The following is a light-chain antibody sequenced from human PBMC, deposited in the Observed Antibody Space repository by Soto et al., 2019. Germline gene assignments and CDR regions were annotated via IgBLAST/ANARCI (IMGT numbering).Light chain of an antibody. CDR3: QQYNSYSHT. J-gene: IGKJ2*01. Sequence: DIQMTQSPSTLTASVGDRVTITCRASQSISSWLAWYQQRPGQAPKLLIYDASSLESGVPSRFSGSGSGTEFTLTISSLQADDFATYYCQQYNSYSHTFGRGTKVEIK. V-gene: IGKV1-5*01. CDR2: DAS. CDR1: QSISSW.